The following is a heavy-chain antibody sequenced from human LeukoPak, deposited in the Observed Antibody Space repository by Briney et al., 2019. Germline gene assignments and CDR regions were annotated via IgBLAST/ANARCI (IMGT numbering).Heavy chain of an antibody. V-gene: IGHV4-59*11. CDR2: IYYSGST. D-gene: IGHD3-10*01. CDR1: GGSISPLY. Sequence: SETLSLTCTVSGGSISPLYWGWIRQAAGKGLEFIGYIYYSGSTNFNPSLKSRVTLSVDTSKSQISLKLTSVTAADTAVYYCARGGVAAKYYFDFWGQGTLVTVSS. CDR3: ARGGVAAKYYFDF. J-gene: IGHJ4*02.